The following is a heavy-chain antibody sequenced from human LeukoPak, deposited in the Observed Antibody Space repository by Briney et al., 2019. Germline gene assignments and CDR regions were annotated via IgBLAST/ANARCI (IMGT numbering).Heavy chain of an antibody. J-gene: IGHJ4*02. D-gene: IGHD2-2*01. CDR3: ARRLGGTSTGFDY. CDR2: IYYSGNT. CDR1: GGSITNYY. Sequence: SETLSLTCTVSGGSITNYYWSWIRQPPGKGLEWIGSIYYSGNTNYNPSLKSQVTLSVDTSQNHFSLKLSSVTAADTAVYYCARRLGGTSTGFDYWGQGTLVTVSS. V-gene: IGHV4-59*08.